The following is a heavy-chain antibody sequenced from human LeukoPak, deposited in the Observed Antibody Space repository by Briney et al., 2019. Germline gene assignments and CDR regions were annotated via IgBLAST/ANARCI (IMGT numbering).Heavy chain of an antibody. CDR1: GGSISSYH. D-gene: IGHD3-22*01. CDR2: VYTSGST. J-gene: IGHJ4*02. V-gene: IGHV4-4*07. Sequence: SETLSLTCTVSGGSISSYHWSWIRQPAGKGLEWIGHVYTSGSTNYNPSLKSRVTMSVDTSKNQFSLKLSSVTAADTAVYYCARATYDNEFDYWGQGTLVTVSS. CDR3: ARATYDNEFDY.